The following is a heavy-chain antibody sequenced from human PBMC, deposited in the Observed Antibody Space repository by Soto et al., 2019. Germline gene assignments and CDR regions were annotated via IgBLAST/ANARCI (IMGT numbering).Heavy chain of an antibody. CDR2: ITHSGST. V-gene: IGHV4-34*01. J-gene: IGHJ2*01. Sequence: QVQLQQWGAGLLKPSETLSLTCAVYGGSFSGYYWSWIRQPPGKGLEWIGEITHSGSTNYNPSLKSRVTISVDSSKNQFSLKLSSVTAADTAVYYCARSPRPPYWYFELWGRGSLVTVSS. CDR1: GGSFSGYY. CDR3: ARSPRPPYWYFEL.